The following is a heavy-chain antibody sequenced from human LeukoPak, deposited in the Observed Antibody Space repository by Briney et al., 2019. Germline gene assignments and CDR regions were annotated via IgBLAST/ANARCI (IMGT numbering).Heavy chain of an antibody. CDR2: INHSGST. CDR1: GGSFSGYY. CDR3: ARWEITIFGVVSNDAFDI. Sequence: SETLSLTCAVYGGSFSGYYWSWIRQPPGKGLEWIGEINHSGSTNYNPSLKSRVTISVDTSKNQFSLKLSSVTAADTAVYYCARWEITIFGVVSNDAFDIWGQGTMVTVSS. D-gene: IGHD3-3*01. V-gene: IGHV4-34*01. J-gene: IGHJ3*02.